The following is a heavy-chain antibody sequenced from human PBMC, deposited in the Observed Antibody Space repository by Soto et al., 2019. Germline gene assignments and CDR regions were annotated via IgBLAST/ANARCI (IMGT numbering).Heavy chain of an antibody. V-gene: IGHV3-53*01. J-gene: IGHJ4*02. Sequence: GGSLRLSCAASGFTVSSNYMSWVRQAPGKGLEWVSVIYSGGSTYYADSVKGRFTISRDNSKNTLYLQMNSLRAEDTAVYYCAREFGIRDRTDYWGQGTLVTVSS. CDR3: AREFGIRDRTDY. CDR2: IYSGGST. CDR1: GFTVSSNY. D-gene: IGHD3-3*02.